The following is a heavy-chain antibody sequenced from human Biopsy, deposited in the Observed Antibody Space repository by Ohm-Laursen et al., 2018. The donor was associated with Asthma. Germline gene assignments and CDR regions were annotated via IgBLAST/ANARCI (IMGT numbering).Heavy chain of an antibody. CDR2: INSVFGTT. CDR3: DRKAGSCISRTCYSLDF. Sequence: ASVKVSCKPLGGTFNTYVIGWVRQAPGQGLEWMGGINSVFGTTTYPQKFQDRVTITADDSTSTVYMELSSLRSEDTAVHYCDRKAGSCISRTCYSLDFWGQGTLVTVSS. CDR1: GGTFNTYV. J-gene: IGHJ4*02. V-gene: IGHV1-69*13. D-gene: IGHD2-2*01.